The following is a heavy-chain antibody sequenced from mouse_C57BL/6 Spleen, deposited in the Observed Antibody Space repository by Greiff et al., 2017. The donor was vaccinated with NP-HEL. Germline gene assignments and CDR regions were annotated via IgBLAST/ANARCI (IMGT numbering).Heavy chain of an antibody. Sequence: VQLQQSGAELMKPGASVKLSCKATGYTFTGYWIEWVKQRPGHGLEWIGEILPGSGSTNYNEKFKGKATFTADTSSNTAYMQLSSLTTEDSAIYYCARRGGVGYYYVPPYFDVWGTETTVTVSS. CDR2: ILPGSGST. CDR1: GYTFTGYW. CDR3: ARRGGVGYYYVPPYFDV. V-gene: IGHV1-9*01. J-gene: IGHJ1*03. D-gene: IGHD1-1*01.